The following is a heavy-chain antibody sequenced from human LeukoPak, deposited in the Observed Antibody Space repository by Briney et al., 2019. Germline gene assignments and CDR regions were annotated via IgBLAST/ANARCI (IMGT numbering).Heavy chain of an antibody. Sequence: SETLSLTCTVYGGSFSGHYWSWIRQPPGKGLEWIGELNHSGATNYNPSLRSRVTISVDTSKNQFSLKLSSVTAADTAVYFCARHGSYSLDYWGQGAPVTVSS. CDR3: ARHGSYSLDY. J-gene: IGHJ4*02. D-gene: IGHD3-3*01. CDR1: GGSFSGHY. CDR2: LNHSGAT. V-gene: IGHV4-34*01.